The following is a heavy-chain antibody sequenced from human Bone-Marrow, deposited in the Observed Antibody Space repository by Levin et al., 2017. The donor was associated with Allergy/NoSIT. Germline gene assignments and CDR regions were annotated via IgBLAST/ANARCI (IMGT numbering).Heavy chain of an antibody. V-gene: IGHV4-4*02. J-gene: IGHJ4*02. CDR2: IYHSGST. CDR1: GGSISSSNW. Sequence: SETLSLTCAVSGGSISSSNWWSWVRQPPGKGLEWLGEIYHSGSTNYNPSLKSRVTISVDKSKNQFSLKLSSVTAADTAVYYCARDHGDYDSSGYYFDYWGQGTLVTVSS. D-gene: IGHD3-22*01. CDR3: ARDHGDYDSSGYYFDY.